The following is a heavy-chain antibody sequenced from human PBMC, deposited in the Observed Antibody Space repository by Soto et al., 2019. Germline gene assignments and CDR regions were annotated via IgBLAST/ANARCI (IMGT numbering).Heavy chain of an antibody. Sequence: SVKVSCKASGGTFSSYAISWVRQAPGQGLEWMGGIIPIYGTANYAQKFQGRVTITADESTSTAYMELSSLRSDDTAVYYCARVPRLFYAHDPNWFDPWGQGTLVPVSS. CDR3: ARVPRLFYAHDPNWFDP. D-gene: IGHD3-16*01. CDR2: IIPIYGTA. CDR1: GGTFSSYA. J-gene: IGHJ5*02. V-gene: IGHV1-69*13.